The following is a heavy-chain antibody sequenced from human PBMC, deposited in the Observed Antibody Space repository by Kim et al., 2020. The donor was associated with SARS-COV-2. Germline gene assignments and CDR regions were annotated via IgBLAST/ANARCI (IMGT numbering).Heavy chain of an antibody. CDR3: ARDPHALMGW. D-gene: IGHD6-19*01. J-gene: IGHJ4*02. Sequence: SVKVSCKASGGTFSSYAISWVRQAPGQGLEWIGRIIPILGTANYAQKFQGSVTITADKSTSTAYMALSSLRSEDTAVYYGARDPHALMGWWGQGTLGTV. CDR2: IIPILGTA. CDR1: GGTFSSYA. V-gene: IGHV1-69*04.